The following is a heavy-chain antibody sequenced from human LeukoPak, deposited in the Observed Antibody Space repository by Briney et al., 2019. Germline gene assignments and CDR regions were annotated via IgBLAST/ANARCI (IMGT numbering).Heavy chain of an antibody. J-gene: IGHJ4*02. Sequence: SETLSLTCSVSGGSISDFYWSWIRQPAGKGLEWIGRIYSSGNTNYNPSLKSRVTVSLDASKNQFSLKLSSVTAADTAVYYCARNSGDYGARGPRVTVSS. V-gene: IGHV4-4*07. CDR2: IYSSGNT. D-gene: IGHD4-23*01. CDR3: ARNSGDY. CDR1: GGSISDFY.